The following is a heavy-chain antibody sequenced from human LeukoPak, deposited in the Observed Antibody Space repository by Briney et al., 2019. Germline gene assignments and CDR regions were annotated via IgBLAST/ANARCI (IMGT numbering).Heavy chain of an antibody. CDR3: ARDSDSSGYYFSY. CDR2: IYYSGNT. Sequence: KASETLSLTCTVSGGSISSYYWGWIRQPPGKGLEWIGSIYYSGNTYYNPSLKSRVTISVDTSKNQFSLKLSSVTAADTAVYYCARDSDSSGYYFSYWGQGTLVTVSS. CDR1: GGSISSYY. D-gene: IGHD3-22*01. J-gene: IGHJ4*02. V-gene: IGHV4-39*07.